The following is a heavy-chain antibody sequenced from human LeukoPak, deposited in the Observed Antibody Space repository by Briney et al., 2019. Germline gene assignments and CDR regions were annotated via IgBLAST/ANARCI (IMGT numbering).Heavy chain of an antibody. CDR2: IKGDETAK. CDR3: ARDVGGSLDY. V-gene: IGHV3-7*01. CDR1: GFTFSTYW. Sequence: PGGSLRLSCAASGFTFSTYWMAWVRQAPGKGLEWVANIKGDETAKHQADSVKGRFTISRDNAQNSVYLQMNSLRGDDTAVYYCARDVGGSLDYWGQGTLVTVSS. D-gene: IGHD1-26*01. J-gene: IGHJ4*02.